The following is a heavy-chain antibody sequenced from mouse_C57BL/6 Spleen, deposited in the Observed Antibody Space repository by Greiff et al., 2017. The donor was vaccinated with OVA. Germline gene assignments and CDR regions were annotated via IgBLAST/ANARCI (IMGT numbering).Heavy chain of an antibody. CDR2: ISYDGSN. D-gene: IGHD2-3*01. CDR1: GYSITSGYY. CDR3: AIYDGYPWDY. V-gene: IGHV3-6*01. Sequence: VQLQQSGPGLVKPSQSLSLTCSVTGYSITSGYYWNWIRQFPGNKLEWMGYISYDGSNNYNPSLKNRISITRDTSKNQFFLKLNSVTTEDTATYYCAIYDGYPWDYWGQGTSVTVSS. J-gene: IGHJ4*01.